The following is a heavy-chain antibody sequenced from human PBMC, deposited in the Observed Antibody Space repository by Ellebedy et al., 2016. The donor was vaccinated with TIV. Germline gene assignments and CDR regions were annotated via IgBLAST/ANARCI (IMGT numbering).Heavy chain of an antibody. CDR1: GGSISGYY. CDR2: IYTSGTT. CDR3: ARDMSGEGVNTLGAFDI. V-gene: IGHV4-4*07. J-gene: IGHJ3*02. D-gene: IGHD3-3*01. Sequence: MPSETLSLTCTVSGGSISGYYWSWIRQPAGKGLEWIGRIYTSGTTNFRPSLKSRVTMSVDTSNNQVSLKLTSVTAADTAVYYCARDMSGEGVNTLGAFDIWGQGTMVTVSS.